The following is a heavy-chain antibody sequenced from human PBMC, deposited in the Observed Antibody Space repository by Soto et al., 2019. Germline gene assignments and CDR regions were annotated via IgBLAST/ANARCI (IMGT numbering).Heavy chain of an antibody. CDR2: INSDGTTT. Sequence: EVQLVESGGGLVQPGGSLRLSCAASGFTFSSNWMHWVRQAPGKGLVWVARINSDGTTTTYADPVKGRFTISRDNAKNTVYPQMNSLRVEDTAVYYCATVGTGSYNWFDPWGRGTLVTVSS. CDR1: GFTFSSNW. CDR3: ATVGTGSYNWFDP. V-gene: IGHV3-74*01. J-gene: IGHJ5*02. D-gene: IGHD3-10*01.